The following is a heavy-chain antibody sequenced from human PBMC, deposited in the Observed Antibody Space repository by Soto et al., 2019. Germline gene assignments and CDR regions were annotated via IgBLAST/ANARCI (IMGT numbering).Heavy chain of an antibody. CDR1: GVSLSSSSYY. CDR2: IYHSGST. J-gene: IGHJ3*02. V-gene: IGHV4-39*01. D-gene: IGHD3-22*01. CDR3: ARRQDYYDSSGYHTDAFDI. Sequence: SETLSLTCTVSGVSLSSSSYYRGWMGQPPGKGLEWIGSIYHSGSTYYNPSLKSRVTISVGTSKNQFSLTLSSVPAADTAVYYCARRQDYYDSSGYHTDAFDIWGQGTMVTVSS.